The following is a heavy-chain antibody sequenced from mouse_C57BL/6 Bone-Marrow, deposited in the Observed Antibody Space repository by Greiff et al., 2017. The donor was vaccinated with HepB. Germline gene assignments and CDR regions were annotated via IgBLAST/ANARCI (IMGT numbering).Heavy chain of an antibody. CDR1: GFTFSSYA. D-gene: IGHD2-1*01. J-gene: IGHJ2*01. V-gene: IGHV5-4*03. Sequence: EVKLMESGGGLVKPGGSLKLSCAASGFTFSSYAMSWVRQTPEKRLEWVATISDGGSYTYYPDNVKGRFTISRDNAKNNLYLQMSHLKSEDTAMHYCARILLCLFDYWGQGTTLTVSS. CDR3: ARILLCLFDY. CDR2: ISDGGSYT.